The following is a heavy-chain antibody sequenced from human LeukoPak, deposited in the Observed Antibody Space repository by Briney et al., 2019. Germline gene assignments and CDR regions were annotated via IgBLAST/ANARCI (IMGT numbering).Heavy chain of an antibody. J-gene: IGHJ4*02. V-gene: IGHV1-69*04. Sequence: ASVKVSCKASGGTFSSYAISWVRQAPGQGLEWMGRIIPILGIANYAQKFQGRVTITADKSTSTAYMELSSLRSDDTAVYYCAREVLGDTMVRGVLGYWGQGTLVTVSS. CDR1: GGTFSSYA. CDR2: IIPILGIA. D-gene: IGHD3-10*01. CDR3: AREVLGDTMVRGVLGY.